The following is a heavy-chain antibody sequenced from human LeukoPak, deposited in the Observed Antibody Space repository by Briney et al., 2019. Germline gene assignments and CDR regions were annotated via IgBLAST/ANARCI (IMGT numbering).Heavy chain of an antibody. D-gene: IGHD1-26*01. CDR1: GFTFRIYW. CDR3: AKGGKWDVTPFDY. CDR2: ISGGGST. J-gene: IGHJ4*02. V-gene: IGHV3-23*01. Sequence: GGSLRLSCAASGFTFRIYWMTWVRQTPGKGLEWVSTISGGGSTYYADSVKGRFTISRDNSKNTLYLQVNSLRAEDTAVYYCAKGGKWDVTPFDYWGQGTLVTVSS.